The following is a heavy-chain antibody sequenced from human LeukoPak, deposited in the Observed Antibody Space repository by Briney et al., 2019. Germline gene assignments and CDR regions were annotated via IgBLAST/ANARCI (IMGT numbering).Heavy chain of an antibody. J-gene: IGHJ4*02. CDR1: GFTFSSYS. V-gene: IGHV3-48*01. CDR3: ARPYYGIFDY. D-gene: IGHD4-17*01. CDR2: ISSSSSTI. Sequence: GGSLRLSCAASGFTFSSYSTNWVRQAPGKGLEWVSYISSSSSTIYYADSVKGRFTISRDNAKNSLYLQMNSLRAEDTAVYYCARPYYGIFDYWGQGTLVTVSS.